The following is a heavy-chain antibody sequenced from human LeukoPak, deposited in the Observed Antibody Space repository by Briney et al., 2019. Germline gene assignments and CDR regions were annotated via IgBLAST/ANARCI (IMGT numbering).Heavy chain of an antibody. CDR2: ISGGGSTI. D-gene: IGHD2-15*01. V-gene: IGHV3-48*03. J-gene: IGHJ4*02. CDR3: ARDPRGAGSRYLDY. Sequence: PGGSLRLSCAASGFTFSSYEMNWVRPAPGKGLEWISYISGGGSTIYYADSAKGRFTISRDNAKNSLYLQMNSLRDEDTAVYYCARDPRGAGSRYLDYWGQGTLVTVSS. CDR1: GFTFSSYE.